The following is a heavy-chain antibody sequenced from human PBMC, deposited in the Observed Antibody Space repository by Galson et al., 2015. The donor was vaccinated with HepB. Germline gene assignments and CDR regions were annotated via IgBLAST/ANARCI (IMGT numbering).Heavy chain of an antibody. CDR3: VRDLPKFGESYPFYYYGMDV. J-gene: IGHJ6*02. CDR2: IKADGSEK. V-gene: IGHV3-7*03. CDR1: GFTFSSCW. D-gene: IGHD3-10*01. Sequence: ALSTCYEASGFTFSSCWMNWVRQAPLKGLEWVANIKADGSEKYYVVSLNGRNTISRDNAKHSLYLQMNSLRDEDTAVYYCVRDLPKFGESYPFYYYGMDVWGQGTTVTVSS.